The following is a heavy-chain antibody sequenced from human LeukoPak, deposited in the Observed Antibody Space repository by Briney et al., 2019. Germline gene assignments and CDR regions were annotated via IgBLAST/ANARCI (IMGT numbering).Heavy chain of an antibody. Sequence: ASVKVSCKASGYTFTSYYMHWVRQAPGQGLEWMGIINPNGGSASYAQKFQGRVTMIRDTSTSTVYMELSSLKSEDTAVYYCARGPQYYYDSSGYLGHPTQTEYYYYYYMDVWGKGTTVTVSS. CDR1: GYTFTSYY. CDR3: ARGPQYYYDSSGYLGHPTQTEYYYYYYMDV. J-gene: IGHJ6*03. D-gene: IGHD3-22*01. CDR2: INPNGGSA. V-gene: IGHV1-46*01.